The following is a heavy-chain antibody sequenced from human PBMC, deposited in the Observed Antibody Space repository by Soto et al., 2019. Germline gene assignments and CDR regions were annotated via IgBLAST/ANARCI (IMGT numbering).Heavy chain of an antibody. V-gene: IGHV4-4*02. D-gene: IGHD4-17*01. CDR1: GGSVNNDKW. Sequence: QVQLQESGPGLVKPSGTLSLTCAVSGGSVNNDKWWSWVRQPPGKGLEWNGEIHSSGITNYNPSLKSRASIFVDKFKNQFSVKLTSVTAADTAVYFCAGQWSAGYGAFDPWGQGTLVTVSS. CDR3: AGQWSAGYGAFDP. J-gene: IGHJ5*02. CDR2: IHSSGIT.